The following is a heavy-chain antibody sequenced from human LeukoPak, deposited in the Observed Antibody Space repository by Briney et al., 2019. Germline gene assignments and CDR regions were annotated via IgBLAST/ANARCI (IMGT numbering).Heavy chain of an antibody. V-gene: IGHV4-34*01. CDR2: INHSGGT. J-gene: IGHJ4*02. CDR1: GGSFSGYY. Sequence: PSETLSLTCAVYGGSFSGYYWSWIRQPPGKGLEWIGEINHSGGTNYNPSLKSRVTISVDTSKNQFSLKLSSVTAADTAVYYCARLEKYYYDSSGHGGPDYWGQGTLVTVSS. CDR3: ARLEKYYYDSSGHGGPDY. D-gene: IGHD3-22*01.